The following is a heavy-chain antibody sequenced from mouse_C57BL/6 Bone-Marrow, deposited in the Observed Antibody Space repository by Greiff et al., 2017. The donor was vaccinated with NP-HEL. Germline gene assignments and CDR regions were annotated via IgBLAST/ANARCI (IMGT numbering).Heavy chain of an antibody. V-gene: IGHV1-69*01. CDR2: IDPSDSYT. J-gene: IGHJ1*03. CDR1: GYTFTSYW. Sequence: QVQLQQSGAELVMPGASVKLSCKASGYTFTSYWMHWVKQRPGQGLEWIGEIDPSDSYTNYNQKFKGKSTLTVDKSSSTAYMQLSSLTSEDSAVYYCAREGSTTVVATGYFDVWGTGTTVTVSS. D-gene: IGHD1-1*01. CDR3: AREGSTTVVATGYFDV.